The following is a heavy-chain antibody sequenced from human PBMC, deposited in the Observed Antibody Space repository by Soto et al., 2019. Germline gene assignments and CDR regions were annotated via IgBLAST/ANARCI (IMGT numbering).Heavy chain of an antibody. CDR1: GFTFSSYW. J-gene: IGHJ4*02. D-gene: IGHD2-2*01. Sequence: EVQLVESGGGLVQPGGSLRLSCAASGFTFSSYWMSWVRQAPGKGLEWVANIKQDGSEKYYVDSVKGRFTISRDNAKNSLYLQMNSLRAEDTAVYYCARFIVVVPAAPFDYWGQGTLVTVSS. CDR2: IKQDGSEK. V-gene: IGHV3-7*03. CDR3: ARFIVVVPAAPFDY.